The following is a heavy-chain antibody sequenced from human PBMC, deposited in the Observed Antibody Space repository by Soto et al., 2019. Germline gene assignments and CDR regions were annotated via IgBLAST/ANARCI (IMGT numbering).Heavy chain of an antibody. CDR1: SGSISSSNW. D-gene: IGHD6-13*01. Sequence: QVQLQESGPGLVKPSGTLSLTCAVSSGSISSSNWWSWVRQPPGKGLEWIGEIFHTGSTNYNPSLKSLVTISVDKSKNQFALNLSSVTAADTAVYYCARRFRVQQQNWFDPWGQGTLVTVSS. J-gene: IGHJ5*02. CDR3: ARRFRVQQQNWFDP. CDR2: IFHTGST. V-gene: IGHV4-4*02.